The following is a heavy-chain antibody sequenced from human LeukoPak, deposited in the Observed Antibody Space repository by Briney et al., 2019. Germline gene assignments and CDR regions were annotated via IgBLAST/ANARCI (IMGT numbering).Heavy chain of an antibody. CDR2: INDDGSST. D-gene: IGHD6-19*01. CDR3: ARFAVTGTDGNC. Sequence: GGSLRLSCTASGFTFSTYWMHWVRQAPGKGLVWISRINDDGSSTNYADSVKGRFTISRDNAKNSLYLQMNSLRDEDSAVYYCARFAVTGTDGNCWGQGTLVTVSS. V-gene: IGHV3-74*01. J-gene: IGHJ4*02. CDR1: GFTFSTYW.